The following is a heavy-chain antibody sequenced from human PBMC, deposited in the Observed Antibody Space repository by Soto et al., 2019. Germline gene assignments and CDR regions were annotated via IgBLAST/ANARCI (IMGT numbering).Heavy chain of an antibody. V-gene: IGHV2-5*01. Sequence: KESGPTLVKPTQTVTLTCTFSGFSLRTTGVGVAWIRQPPGKALEWLAIVYWNDDKRYSPSLKNRLTITKDASRSQVVLTMTNMDPVDTATYFCARRPWGQFYGDFFDYWGQGTLVTVSS. CDR1: GFSLRTTGVG. CDR3: ARRPWGQFYGDFFDY. CDR2: VYWNDDK. J-gene: IGHJ4*02. D-gene: IGHD4-17*01.